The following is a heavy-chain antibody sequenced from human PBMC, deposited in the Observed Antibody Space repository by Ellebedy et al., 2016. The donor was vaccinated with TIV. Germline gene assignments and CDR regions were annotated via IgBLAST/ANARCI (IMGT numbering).Heavy chain of an antibody. CDR2: TSDDEVNK. Sequence: PGGSLRLSCAASGFTFISHAMHWVRQAPGKGLEWVAVTSDDEVNKYCTDSVKGRFTFSRDNSKNTLYLQMNSLRVEDTAIYYCARDSGRYSSGWPEFDYWGQGTLVTVSS. D-gene: IGHD6-19*01. CDR3: ARDSGRYSSGWPEFDY. V-gene: IGHV3-30*04. CDR1: GFTFISHA. J-gene: IGHJ4*02.